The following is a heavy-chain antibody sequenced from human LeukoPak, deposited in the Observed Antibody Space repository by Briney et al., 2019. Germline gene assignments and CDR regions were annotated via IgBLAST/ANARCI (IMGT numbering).Heavy chain of an antibody. CDR3: ARIAAAEGAFDI. V-gene: IGHV4-30-2*01. Sequence: KPSQTLSLTCAVSGVSISSGGYSWSWIRQPPGKGLEWIGYIYHTGSTYYNPSLKSRVTISVDRSKNQFSLKLSSVTAADTAVYYCARIAAAEGAFDIWGQGTMVTVSS. D-gene: IGHD6-13*01. CDR1: GVSISSGGYS. J-gene: IGHJ3*02. CDR2: IYHTGST.